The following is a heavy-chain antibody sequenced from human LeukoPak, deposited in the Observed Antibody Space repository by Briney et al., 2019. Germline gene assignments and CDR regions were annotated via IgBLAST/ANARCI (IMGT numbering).Heavy chain of an antibody. D-gene: IGHD3-22*01. CDR2: IRYDGSNK. Sequence: GGSLRLSCAASGFTFSSYGLHWVRQAPGKGLKWVAFIRYDGSNKYYADSVKGRFTISRDNSKNTLYLQMNSLKTEDTAVYYCTTDEHYYDSSGYYYDDYWGQGTLVTVSS. CDR3: TTDEHYYDSSGYYYDDY. CDR1: GFTFSSYG. V-gene: IGHV3-30*02. J-gene: IGHJ4*02.